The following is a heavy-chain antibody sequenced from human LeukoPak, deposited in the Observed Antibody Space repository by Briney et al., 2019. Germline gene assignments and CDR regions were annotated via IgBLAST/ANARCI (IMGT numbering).Heavy chain of an antibody. CDR3: AKFWQQLARNGYFQH. D-gene: IGHD6-13*01. V-gene: IGHV3-23*01. CDR2: ISGSGGST. Sequence: QAGRSLRLSCAASGFTFSSDAMSWVRRAPGRGLGWVIGISGSGGSTYYADSVKGRFTISRDNSKNTLYLQMNSLRAEDTAVYYCAKFWQQLARNGYFQHWGQGTLVTVSS. J-gene: IGHJ1*01. CDR1: GFTFSSDA.